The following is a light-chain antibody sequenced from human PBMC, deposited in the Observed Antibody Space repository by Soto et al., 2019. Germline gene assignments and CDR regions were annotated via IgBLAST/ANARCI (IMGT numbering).Light chain of an antibody. CDR3: SSYAVNRPYV. Sequence: QCVLSAPASVSVTLGQSITISCTGTISDVGGYNYVSWYQQHPDKAPKLIISEVSDRPSGVSHRFSGSKTGNTASLTTSGLLAEDEADYYCSSYAVNRPYVFGSGTKVNV. J-gene: IGLJ1*01. V-gene: IGLV2-14*01. CDR1: ISDVGGYNY. CDR2: EVS.